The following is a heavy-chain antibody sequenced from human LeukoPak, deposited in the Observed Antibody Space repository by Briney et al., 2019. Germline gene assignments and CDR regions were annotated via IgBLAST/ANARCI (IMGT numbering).Heavy chain of an antibody. V-gene: IGHV3-7*01. CDR2: IKQDGSEK. CDR1: GFTFSSYW. CDR3: ARDPSRGYTYGYGDY. J-gene: IGHJ4*02. D-gene: IGHD5-18*01. Sequence: GGSLRLSCAASGFTFSSYWMNWFRQPPGKGLEWVANIKQDGSEKYYVDSVKGRFTISRDNAKKSLYLQMNSLRAEDTGLYYCARDPSRGYTYGYGDYWGQGILVTVSS.